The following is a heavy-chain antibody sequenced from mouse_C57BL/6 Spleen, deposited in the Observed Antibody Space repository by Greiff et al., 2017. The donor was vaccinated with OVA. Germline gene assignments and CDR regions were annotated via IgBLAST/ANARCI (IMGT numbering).Heavy chain of an antibody. Sequence: EVKLMESGAELVRPGASVKLSCTASGFNIKDDYMHWVKQRPEQGLEWIGWIDPENGDTEYASKFQGKATITADTSSNTAYLQLSSLTSEDTAVYYCTTGDYGSSYDWYFDVWGTGTTVTVSS. CDR1: GFNIKDDY. D-gene: IGHD1-1*01. V-gene: IGHV14-4*01. CDR2: IDPENGDT. J-gene: IGHJ1*03. CDR3: TTGDYGSSYDWYFDV.